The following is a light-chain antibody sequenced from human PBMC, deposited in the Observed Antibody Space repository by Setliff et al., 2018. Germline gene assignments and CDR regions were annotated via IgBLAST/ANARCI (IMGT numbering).Light chain of an antibody. CDR3: FSYTTTSSYV. V-gene: IGLV2-14*03. CDR2: DVS. Sequence: QSALTQPASVSGSAGQSITIGCTGTSSDVGAYNYVSWYQHYSGKAPKFVIYDVSNRPSGVSNRFSGSKSGNTASLTISGLQAEDEADYYCFSYTTTSSYVFGTGTKVTVL. J-gene: IGLJ1*01. CDR1: SSDVGAYNY.